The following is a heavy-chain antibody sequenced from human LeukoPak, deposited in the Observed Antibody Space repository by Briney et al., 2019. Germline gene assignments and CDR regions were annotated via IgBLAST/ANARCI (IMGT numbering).Heavy chain of an antibody. Sequence: PGGSLRVSCSASGFTFSDYDMNWVRQAPGKGLEWVSSISGLSTHIYYGDSVKGPFNNSRDNAKNSVYLQMNSLGVEDTAIYYCGRAFPPLRTSSAGDLWGQGILVTVSS. J-gene: IGHJ4*02. V-gene: IGHV3-69-1*02. CDR1: GFTFSDYD. CDR2: ISGLSTHI. D-gene: IGHD3-16*01. CDR3: GRAFPPLRTSSAGDL.